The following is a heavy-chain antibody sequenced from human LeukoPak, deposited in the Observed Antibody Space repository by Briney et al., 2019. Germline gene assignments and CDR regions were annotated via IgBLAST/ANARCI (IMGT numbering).Heavy chain of an antibody. CDR1: GFTFSSYA. D-gene: IGHD3-22*01. J-gene: IGHJ4*02. Sequence: GGSLRLSCVASGFTFSSYAMSWVRQAPGKGLEWVSAISGSGGNTYYAASAKGRFTISRDNSKNTLQMSNLRAEDTAIYYCAKALYYDSSGSALDYWGQGTLVTASS. V-gene: IGHV3-23*01. CDR3: AKALYYDSSGSALDY. CDR2: ISGSGGNT.